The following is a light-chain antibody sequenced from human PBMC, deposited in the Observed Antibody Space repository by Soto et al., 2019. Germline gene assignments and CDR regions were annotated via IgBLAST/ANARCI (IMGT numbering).Light chain of an antibody. CDR1: QSLLHSHGYNY. J-gene: IGKJ1*01. CDR3: VQALETDPWT. CDR2: QTS. V-gene: IGKV2-28*01. Sequence: DIVLTQSPLYLPVTPGEPASLSCRSSQSLLHSHGYNYLDWYLQRPGQSPHLLIYQTSSRSSGVPDRFSGSGSGRDCTLRISRVESEDVGVYYCVQALETDPWTFGQGTKVDIK.